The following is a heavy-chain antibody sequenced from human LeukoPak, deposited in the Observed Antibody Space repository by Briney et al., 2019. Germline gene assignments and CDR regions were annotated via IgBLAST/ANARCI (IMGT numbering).Heavy chain of an antibody. CDR2: IYYSGST. Sequence: SETLSLTCTVSGGSITSYYWSWIRQPPGKGLEWIGSIYYSGSTNYNPSLKSRVTISVDTSKNQFSLRLSSVTAADTAVYYCARDSTSGLAFDDWGQGTLVTVSS. V-gene: IGHV4-59*12. CDR3: ARDSTSGLAFDD. D-gene: IGHD2-2*01. CDR1: GGSITSYY. J-gene: IGHJ4*02.